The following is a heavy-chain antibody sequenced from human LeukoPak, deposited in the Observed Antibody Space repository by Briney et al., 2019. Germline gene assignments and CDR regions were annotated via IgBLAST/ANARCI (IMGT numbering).Heavy chain of an antibody. CDR2: IYSGGST. J-gene: IGHJ4*02. Sequence: GGSLRLSCAASGFTVSSNYMSWVRQAPGKGLEWVSVIYSGGSTYYADSVKGRFTISRDNSKNTLYLQMNSLRAEDTAVYYCARGLPYYGSGSYRFGYWGQGTLVTVSS. CDR3: ARGLPYYGSGSYRFGY. V-gene: IGHV3-53*01. D-gene: IGHD3-10*01. CDR1: GFTVSSNY.